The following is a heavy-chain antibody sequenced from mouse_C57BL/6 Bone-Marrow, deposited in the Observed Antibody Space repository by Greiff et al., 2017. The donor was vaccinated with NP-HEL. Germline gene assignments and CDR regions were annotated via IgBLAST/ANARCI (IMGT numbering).Heavy chain of an antibody. CDR2: IDPANGNT. D-gene: IGHD1-1*01. CDR1: GFNIKNTY. Sequence: EVKLQESVAELVRPGASVKLSCTASGFNIKNTYMHWVKQRPEQGLEWIGRIDPANGNTKYAPKFQGKATITADTSSNTAYLQLSSLTSDDTAIYYCARGTTVPSYYAMDYWGQGTSVTVSS. V-gene: IGHV14-3*01. CDR3: ARGTTVPSYYAMDY. J-gene: IGHJ4*01.